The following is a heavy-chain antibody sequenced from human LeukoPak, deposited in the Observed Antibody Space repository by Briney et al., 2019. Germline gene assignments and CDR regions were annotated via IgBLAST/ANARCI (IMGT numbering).Heavy chain of an antibody. CDR3: ARTSTVTRDYFDY. V-gene: IGHV4-59*08. Sequence: SETLSLTCTVSGGSISSYYWSWIRQPPGKGLEWIGYIYYSGSTNYNPSLKSRVTISVDTSKNQFSLKLSSVTAADTAVYYCARTSTVTRDYFDYWGQGTLVTVSS. CDR1: GGSISSYY. D-gene: IGHD4-17*01. CDR2: IYYSGST. J-gene: IGHJ4*02.